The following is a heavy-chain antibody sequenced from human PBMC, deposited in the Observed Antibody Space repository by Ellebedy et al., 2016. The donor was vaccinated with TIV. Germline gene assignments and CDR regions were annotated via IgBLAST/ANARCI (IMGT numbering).Heavy chain of an antibody. Sequence: GESLKISCQGFGYRFSSQWIEWVRQMPGKGLEWMGNIYPGDSDTRYSPSFQGQVTISADKSISTAYLQWSGLKASDTAIYYCARQRYRFHTPHHFGMDVWGQGTTVTVSS. V-gene: IGHV5-51*01. CDR2: IYPGDSDT. CDR3: ARQRYRFHTPHHFGMDV. CDR1: GYRFSSQW. D-gene: IGHD5-18*01. J-gene: IGHJ6*02.